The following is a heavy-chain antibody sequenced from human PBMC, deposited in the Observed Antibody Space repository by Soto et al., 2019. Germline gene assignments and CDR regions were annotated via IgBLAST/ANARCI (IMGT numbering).Heavy chain of an antibody. V-gene: IGHV4-30-2*01. CDR3: AGGPGVARNY. D-gene: IGHD5-12*01. Sequence: QLQLQESGSGLVKPSQTLSLTCAVSGGSISSGGYSWSWIRQPPGKGLEWIGYVYHSGSTYYNPSAKIPVTISVDRSKNQFSLKLSSVTAADTAVYYCAGGPGVARNYWGQGTLVTVSS. J-gene: IGHJ4*02. CDR1: GGSISSGGYS. CDR2: VYHSGST.